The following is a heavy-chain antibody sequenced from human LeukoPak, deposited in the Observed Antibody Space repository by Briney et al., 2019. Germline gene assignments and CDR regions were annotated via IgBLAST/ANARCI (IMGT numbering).Heavy chain of an antibody. CDR2: INTNTGNP. J-gene: IGHJ5*02. Sequence: ASVKVSCKASGYTFTSYAMNWVRQAPGQGLEWMGWINTNTGNPTYAQGFTGRFVFSLDTSVSTAYLQISSLKAEDTAVYYCARGGIFGVVPQGWFDPWGQGTLVTVSS. CDR3: ARGGIFGVVPQGWFDP. D-gene: IGHD3-3*01. V-gene: IGHV7-4-1*02. CDR1: GYTFTSYA.